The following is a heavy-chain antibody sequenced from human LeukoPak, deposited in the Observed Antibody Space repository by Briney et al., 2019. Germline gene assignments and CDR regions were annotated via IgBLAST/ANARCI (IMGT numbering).Heavy chain of an antibody. D-gene: IGHD2-2*01. CDR2: ISAYNVNT. J-gene: IGHJ6*04. Sequence: ASVKVSCKASGYTFTSYGISWVRQAPGQGLEWMGWISAYNVNTNYAQKLQGRVTMTTDTSTSTAYRELRSLRSDDTAVYYCARLCSSTSCYPHYYYGMDVWGKGTTVTVSS. CDR3: ARLCSSTSCYPHYYYGMDV. CDR1: GYTFTSYG. V-gene: IGHV1-18*04.